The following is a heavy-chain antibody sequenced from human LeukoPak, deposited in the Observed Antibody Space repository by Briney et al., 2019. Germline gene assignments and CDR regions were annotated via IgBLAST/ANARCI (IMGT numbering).Heavy chain of an antibody. CDR2: IYYSGST. V-gene: IGHV4-39*01. J-gene: IGHJ5*02. CDR1: GGSISSSSYY. Sequence: SETLSLTCTVSGGSISSSSYYWGWVRQPPGKGLEWIGSIYYSGSTYYNPSLKSRVTISVDTSKNQFSLKVSSVTAADTAVYYCARHGAYCTGGSCNRFVPWGQGTLVTVSS. D-gene: IGHD2-15*01. CDR3: ARHGAYCTGGSCNRFVP.